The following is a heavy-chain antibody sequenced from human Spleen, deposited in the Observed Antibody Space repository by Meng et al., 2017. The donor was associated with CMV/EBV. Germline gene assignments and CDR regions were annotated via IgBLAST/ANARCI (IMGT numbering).Heavy chain of an antibody. CDR1: GGTFSNYA. D-gene: IGHD3-22*01. Sequence: SVKVSCKASGGTFSNYAFSWVRQAPGQGLEWMGGVIPIFGSPNYAQKFQGRLTITSDASTTTAYMELTSLRSDDTAVYYCAKSGSSGTYVGPSWFDPWGQGTLVTVSS. J-gene: IGHJ5*02. CDR2: VIPIFGSP. CDR3: AKSGSSGTYVGPSWFDP. V-gene: IGHV1-69*13.